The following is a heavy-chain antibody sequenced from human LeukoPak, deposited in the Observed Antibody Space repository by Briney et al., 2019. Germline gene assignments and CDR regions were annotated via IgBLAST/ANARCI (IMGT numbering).Heavy chain of an antibody. CDR3: ARGGTVRNGVDV. CDR2: IYYSGST. Sequence: SETLSLTCTVSGGSISSYYWSWIRQPPGKGLEWIGYIYYSGSTNYNPSLKSRVTISVDTSRNQFSLKLSSVTAADTAVYYCARGGTVRNGVDVWGQGTTVTVSS. CDR1: GGSISSYY. D-gene: IGHD1-26*01. J-gene: IGHJ6*02. V-gene: IGHV4-59*01.